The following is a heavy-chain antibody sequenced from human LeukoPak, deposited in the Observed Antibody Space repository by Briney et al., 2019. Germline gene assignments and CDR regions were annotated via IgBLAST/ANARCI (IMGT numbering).Heavy chain of an antibody. V-gene: IGHV3-48*03. D-gene: IGHD3-10*02. CDR1: GFTFSSYE. Sequence: GGSLRLSCADSGFTFSSYEMNWVRHAPGKGLEWVSYISSSGSTIYYADPVKGRFTISRDNAKNSLYLQMNSLRAEDTAVYYCAELGITMIGGVWGKGTTVTISS. CDR2: ISSSGSTI. J-gene: IGHJ6*04. CDR3: AELGITMIGGV.